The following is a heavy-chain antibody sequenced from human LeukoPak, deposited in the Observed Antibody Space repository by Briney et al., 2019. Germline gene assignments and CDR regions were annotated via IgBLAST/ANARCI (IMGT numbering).Heavy chain of an antibody. CDR3: ARRATSGPPYYLDY. CDR1: GGPISSHY. D-gene: IGHD1-26*01. V-gene: IGHV4-59*08. Sequence: SETLSLTCTVSGGPISSHYGSWIRQPPGKGLEWIGYIHYSGSINYNPSLKSRVTMSVDTSKNHFSLRLSSVTAADTAIYYCARRATSGPPYYLDYWGQGILVTVSS. J-gene: IGHJ4*02. CDR2: IHYSGSI.